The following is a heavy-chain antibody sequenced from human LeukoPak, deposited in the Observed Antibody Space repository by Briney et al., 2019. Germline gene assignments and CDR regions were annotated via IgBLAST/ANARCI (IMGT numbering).Heavy chain of an antibody. Sequence: ASVKVSCKASGYTFTGYYMHWARQAPGQGLEWMGWINPNSGGTNYAQKFQGRVTMTRDTSISTAYMELSRLRSDDTAVYYCATDLYCSSTSCYRRFDYWGQGTLVTVSS. V-gene: IGHV1-2*02. CDR1: GYTFTGYY. CDR3: ATDLYCSSTSCYRRFDY. J-gene: IGHJ4*02. D-gene: IGHD2-2*01. CDR2: INPNSGGT.